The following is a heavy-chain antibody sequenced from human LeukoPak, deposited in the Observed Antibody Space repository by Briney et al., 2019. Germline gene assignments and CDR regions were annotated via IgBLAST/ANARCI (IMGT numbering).Heavy chain of an antibody. Sequence: PSETLPATCTVSGDSINSYYWNWIRQPPGKGLEWIGYIYYSGRTDYNPSLKSRVTISVDTSKHKFSMKLKSVTAADTAVYFCARGRWLPHAFDFWGRGTMVTVFS. CDR1: GDSINSYY. J-gene: IGHJ3*01. V-gene: IGHV4-59*01. D-gene: IGHD5-24*01. CDR2: IYYSGRT. CDR3: ARGRWLPHAFDF.